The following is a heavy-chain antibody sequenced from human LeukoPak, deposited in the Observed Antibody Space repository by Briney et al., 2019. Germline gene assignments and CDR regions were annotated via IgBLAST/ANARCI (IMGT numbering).Heavy chain of an antibody. Sequence: GGSLRLSCAASGFTFSSYGMHWVRQAPGKGLEWVAFIRYDGSNKYYADSVKGRFTISRDNSKNTLYLQMNSLRAEDTAVYYCAREYSGSRDDAFDIWGQGTMVTVSS. J-gene: IGHJ3*02. V-gene: IGHV3-30*02. D-gene: IGHD1-26*01. CDR1: GFTFSSYG. CDR2: IRYDGSNK. CDR3: AREYSGSRDDAFDI.